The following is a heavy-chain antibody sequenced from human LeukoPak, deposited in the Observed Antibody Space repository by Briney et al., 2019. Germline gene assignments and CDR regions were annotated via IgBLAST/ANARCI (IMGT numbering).Heavy chain of an antibody. D-gene: IGHD2-2*01. Sequence: GGSLRLSCTASGFTFSDFYMSWIRQVPGQGLEWISYISSSGTTVEYSVSVKGRFTTSRDNAKNSLDLQMNNLRVEDTAVYYCVRFGGYCSSTSCHGRGLADKWGQGTLVTVSS. J-gene: IGHJ4*02. CDR3: VRFGGYCSSTSCHGRGLADK. CDR1: GFTFSDFY. CDR2: ISSSGTTV. V-gene: IGHV3-11*01.